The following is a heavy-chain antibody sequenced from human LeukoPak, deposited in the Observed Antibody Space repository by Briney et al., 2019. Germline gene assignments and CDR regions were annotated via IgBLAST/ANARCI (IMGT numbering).Heavy chain of an antibody. CDR3: AKGGVDCTNGVCYPAPFDY. CDR1: GGSISSSSYY. CDR2: IYYTGST. D-gene: IGHD2-8*01. J-gene: IGHJ4*02. V-gene: IGHV4-39*07. Sequence: SETLSLTCSASGGSISSSSYYWGWIRQPPGKGLEWIGSIYYTGSTYYNPSLKSRVTISVDTSKNQFSLKVSSVTAADTAVYYCAKGGVDCTNGVCYPAPFDYWGQGTLVTVSS.